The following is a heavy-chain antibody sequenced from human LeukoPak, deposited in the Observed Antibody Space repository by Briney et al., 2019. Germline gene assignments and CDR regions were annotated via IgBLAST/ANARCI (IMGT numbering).Heavy chain of an antibody. D-gene: IGHD3-22*01. J-gene: IGHJ4*02. CDR1: GFTFSGYW. Sequence: GGSLRPSCAASGFTFSGYWMHWVRQAPGKGLVWVSRINSDGSSTIYADSVKGRFTISRDNAKNTLYLQMNSLRAEDTAVYYCARPIYYYDSSGQPDSWGQGTLVTISS. V-gene: IGHV3-74*01. CDR3: ARPIYYYDSSGQPDS. CDR2: INSDGSST.